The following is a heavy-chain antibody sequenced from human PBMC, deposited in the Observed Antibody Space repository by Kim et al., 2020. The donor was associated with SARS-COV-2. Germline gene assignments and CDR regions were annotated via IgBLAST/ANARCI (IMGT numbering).Heavy chain of an antibody. Sequence: SVKVSCKASGGNFRSYAISWVRQAPGQGLEWMGRIMPFFGITNSAQKFQGRVTFTADKSTSTLYLELISLGYEDTAVYSCARDPEWIPDMVFWGHGTTV. J-gene: IGHJ6*02. CDR3: ARDPEWIPDMVF. V-gene: IGHV1-69*04. D-gene: IGHD5-18*01. CDR2: IMPFFGIT. CDR1: GGNFRSYA.